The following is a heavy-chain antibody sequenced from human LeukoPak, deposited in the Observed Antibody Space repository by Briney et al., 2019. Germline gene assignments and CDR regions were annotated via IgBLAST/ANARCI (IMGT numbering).Heavy chain of an antibody. CDR2: IYTSGST. CDR3: ARASEEYYYDSSGYPIXV. CDR1: GGSISSYY. Sequence: PAETLSLTCTVSGGSISSYYRSWIRQPAGKGLEWIGRIYTSGSTNYNPSLKSRVTMSVDTSKNQFSLKLSSVTAADTAVYYCARASEEYYYDSSGYPIXVWGQGTXVT. J-gene: IGHJ4*02. D-gene: IGHD3-22*01. V-gene: IGHV4-4*07.